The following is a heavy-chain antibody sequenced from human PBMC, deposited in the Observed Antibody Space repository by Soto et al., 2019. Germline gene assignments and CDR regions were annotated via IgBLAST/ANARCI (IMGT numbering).Heavy chain of an antibody. CDR3: AHHPFLYSSSWYFDY. J-gene: IGHJ4*02. V-gene: IGHV2-5*02. CDR1: GFSLSTSGVG. D-gene: IGHD6-13*01. CDR2: IYWDDDE. Sequence: QITLKESGPTLVKPTQTLTLTCTFSGFSLSTSGVGVGWIRQPPGKALEWLALIYWDDDERYSPSLKSRLTITKYTSKNQVVLTVTNMDPVDTATYYCAHHPFLYSSSWYFDYWGQGTLVTVSS.